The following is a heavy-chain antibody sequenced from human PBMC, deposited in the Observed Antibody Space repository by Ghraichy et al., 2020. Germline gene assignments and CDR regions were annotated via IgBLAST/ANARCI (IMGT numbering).Heavy chain of an antibody. J-gene: IGHJ4*02. CDR1: GGSISSGSYH. CDR2: IYSNGGT. Sequence: SQTLSLTCTVSGGSISSGSYHWSWIRQQPGKGLEWIGYIYSNGGTYYNSSLKSRVIMAVDTSKNQFSLKVTSVTAADTAVYYCARLRWFQYYFDYWGQGILVTVSS. CDR3: ARLRWFQYYFDY. D-gene: IGHD4-23*01. V-gene: IGHV4-31*03.